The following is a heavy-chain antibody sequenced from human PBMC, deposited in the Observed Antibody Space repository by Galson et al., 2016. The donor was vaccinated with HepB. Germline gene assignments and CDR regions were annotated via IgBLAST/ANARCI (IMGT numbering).Heavy chain of an antibody. D-gene: IGHD2-21*02. J-gene: IGHJ4*02. CDR1: GFTFNSFA. CDR2: ISKTDDKT. V-gene: IGHV3-23*01. Sequence: SLRLSCAASGFTFNSFAMNWVRQAPGKGLEWVSTISKTDDKTYYADSVKGRFTISRDNSKNTLYLQMNSLRAEDTAVYYCAKGATYGCGGDCSYFEDWGQGTLVTVSS. CDR3: AKGATYGCGGDCSYFED.